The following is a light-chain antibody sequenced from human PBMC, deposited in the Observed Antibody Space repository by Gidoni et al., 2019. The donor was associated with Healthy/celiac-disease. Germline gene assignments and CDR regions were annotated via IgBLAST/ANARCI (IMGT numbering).Light chain of an antibody. CDR2: AAS. Sequence: DIQMTQSPSSLSASVGDRVTITCRASQSISSYLDWYQQKPGKAPKLLIYAASSVQSGVPSRFSGSGSGTDFTLTISSLQPEDFATYYCQQCYSTPWTFGRGTKVEIK. CDR1: QSISSY. J-gene: IGKJ1*01. V-gene: IGKV1-39*01. CDR3: QQCYSTPWT.